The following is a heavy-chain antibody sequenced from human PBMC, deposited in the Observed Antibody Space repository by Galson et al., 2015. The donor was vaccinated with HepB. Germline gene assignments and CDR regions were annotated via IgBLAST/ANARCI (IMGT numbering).Heavy chain of an antibody. CDR2: ISYDGSNK. D-gene: IGHD5-18*01. V-gene: IGHV3-30*18. CDR3: AKDSRIQVWYFDY. J-gene: IGHJ4*02. CDR1: GFTFSSYG. Sequence: SLRLSCAASGFTFSSYGMHWVRQAPGKGLEWVAVISYDGSNKYYADSVKGRFTISRDNSKNTLYLQMNSLRAEDTAVYYCAKDSRIQVWYFDYWGQGTLVTVSS.